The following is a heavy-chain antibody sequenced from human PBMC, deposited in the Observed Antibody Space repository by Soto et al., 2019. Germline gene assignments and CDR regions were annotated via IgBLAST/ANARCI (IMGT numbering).Heavy chain of an antibody. D-gene: IGHD3-10*01. V-gene: IGHV1-46*01. CDR2: INPSDGST. J-gene: IGHJ6*02. Sequence: AASVKVSFKAAGYTFTNYNMHWVRQAPGQGLEWMGRINPSDGSTAYAQKFQGRVTVTRDTSTSTVYMELSSLRSEDATLYYCARVSFHVRGVPDGMDVWGQGTTVTVSS. CDR1: GYTFTNYN. CDR3: ARVSFHVRGVPDGMDV.